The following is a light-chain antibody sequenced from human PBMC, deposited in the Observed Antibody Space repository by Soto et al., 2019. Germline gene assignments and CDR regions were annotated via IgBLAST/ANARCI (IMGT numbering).Light chain of an antibody. Sequence: QSVLTQPASVSGSPGQSITISCTGTSSDIGGYNYVSWYQQHPGKAPKLIIYEVSNRPSGVSAHFSGSKSGNTASLTISGLRAADEADYYCSSYTSTNSWVFGGGTKVTVL. CDR3: SSYTSTNSWV. CDR2: EVS. CDR1: SSDIGGYNY. V-gene: IGLV2-14*01. J-gene: IGLJ3*02.